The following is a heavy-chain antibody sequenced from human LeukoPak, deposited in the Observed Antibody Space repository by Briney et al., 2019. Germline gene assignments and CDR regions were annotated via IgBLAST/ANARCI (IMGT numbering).Heavy chain of an antibody. V-gene: IGHV3-33*01. D-gene: IGHD5/OR15-5a*01. Sequence: PGGSLRLSCAASGFTFSSYGMHWVRQAPGKGLEWVAVIWYDGSNKYYADSVKGRFTISRDNSKNTLYLQMNSLRAEDTAVYYCARSFVYDPLIYWYFDLWGRGTLVTVSS. CDR1: GFTFSSYG. CDR2: IWYDGSNK. J-gene: IGHJ2*01. CDR3: ARSFVYDPLIYWYFDL.